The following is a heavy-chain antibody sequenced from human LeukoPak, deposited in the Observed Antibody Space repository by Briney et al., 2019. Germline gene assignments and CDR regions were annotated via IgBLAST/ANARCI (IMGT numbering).Heavy chain of an antibody. J-gene: IGHJ6*03. CDR2: ISGSGSST. CDR1: GFTFSSYA. Sequence: QAGGSLRLSCAASGFTFSSYAMSWVRQAPGKGLQWVSVISGSGSSTYYADSVKGRFTISRDNSKNTLYLQMNSLRAEDTAVYYCAKDRDYSSGSYNNYYYMDVWGKGITVTVSS. D-gene: IGHD3-10*01. CDR3: AKDRDYSSGSYNNYYYMDV. V-gene: IGHV3-23*01.